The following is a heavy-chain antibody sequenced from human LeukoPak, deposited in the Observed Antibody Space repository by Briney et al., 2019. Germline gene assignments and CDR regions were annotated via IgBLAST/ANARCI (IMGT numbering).Heavy chain of an antibody. Sequence: SETLSLTCAVYGGSFSGYYWSWIRQPPGKGLEWIGEINHSGSTNYNPSLKSRVTISVDTSKNQFSLKLSSVTAADTAVYYCAREGGTIVGATLYYFDYWGQGTPVTVSS. CDR3: AREGGTIVGATLYYFDY. CDR1: GGSFSGYY. D-gene: IGHD1-26*01. V-gene: IGHV4-34*01. J-gene: IGHJ4*02. CDR2: INHSGST.